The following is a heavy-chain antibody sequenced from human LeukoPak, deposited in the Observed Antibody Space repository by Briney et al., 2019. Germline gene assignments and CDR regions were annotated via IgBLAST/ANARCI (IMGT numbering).Heavy chain of an antibody. CDR1: GFTFSGYW. J-gene: IGHJ3*02. V-gene: IGHV3-7*01. CDR3: ARGAVAGRRGDAFDI. CDR2: IKQDGSEK. Sequence: GGSLRLSCAASGFTFSGYWMSWVRQAPGKGLEWVANIKQDGSEKYYVDSVKGRFTISRDNAKNSLYLQMNSLRAEDTAVYYCARGAVAGRRGDAFDIWGQGTMVTVSS. D-gene: IGHD6-19*01.